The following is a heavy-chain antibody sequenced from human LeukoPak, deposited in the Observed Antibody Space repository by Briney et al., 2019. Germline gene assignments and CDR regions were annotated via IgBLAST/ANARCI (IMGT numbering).Heavy chain of an antibody. J-gene: IGHJ4*02. CDR1: GDIVSKYT. CDR3: AREYFDNSAYHGFDY. Sequence: SVKVSCKASGDIVSKYTISWVRQAPGQGVGWVGRIIPIFGTANYAQKLQGRVTITADRSTGTSYMELNSLRFEDTAIYYCAREYFDNSAYHGFDYWGQGTLVTVSS. CDR2: IIPIFGTA. D-gene: IGHD3-22*01. V-gene: IGHV1-69*08.